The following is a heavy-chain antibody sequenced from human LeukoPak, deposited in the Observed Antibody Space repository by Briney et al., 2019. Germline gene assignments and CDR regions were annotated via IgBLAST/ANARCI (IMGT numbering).Heavy chain of an antibody. CDR1: RGSLSGYY. Sequence: SETLSLTCAVYRGSLSGYYWSWIRQPPGKGLEWIGEINNSGSTNYNPSLKSRVTISVDTSKNQFSLKLSSVTAADTAVYYCAREIAAAGASYYYYYGMDVWGKGTTVTVSS. CDR3: AREIAAAGASYYYYYGMDV. V-gene: IGHV4-34*01. CDR2: INNSGST. J-gene: IGHJ6*04. D-gene: IGHD6-13*01.